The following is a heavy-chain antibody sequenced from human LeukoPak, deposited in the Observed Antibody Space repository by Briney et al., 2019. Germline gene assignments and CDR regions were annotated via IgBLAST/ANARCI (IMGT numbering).Heavy chain of an antibody. V-gene: IGHV3-23*01. J-gene: IGHJ2*01. D-gene: IGHD4-17*01. CDR2: ISGSGGST. Sequence: GGSLRLSCAASGFTFSTYSMNWVRQAPGKGLEWVSAISGSGGSTYYADSVKGRFTISRDNSKNTLYLQMNSLRAEDTAVYYCAKDAVYGEWDWYFDLWGRGTLVTVSS. CDR1: GFTFSTYS. CDR3: AKDAVYGEWDWYFDL.